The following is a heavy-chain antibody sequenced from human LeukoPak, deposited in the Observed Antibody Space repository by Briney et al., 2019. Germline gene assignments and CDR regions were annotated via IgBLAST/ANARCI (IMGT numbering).Heavy chain of an antibody. D-gene: IGHD2-8*01. J-gene: IGHJ3*02. V-gene: IGHV1-18*01. CDR2: ISAYNGDT. CDR3: VWSRGCTHGVCYVGSDALDI. CDR1: GYTFTNYG. Sequence: AASMKVSCKASGYTFTNYGINWVRQAPGQGLEWMGWISAYNGDTNYAQKFQGRVTMTTDTSTSTAYMGLRSLRSDDTAVYYCVWSRGCTHGVCYVGSDALDIWGQGTMVTVSS.